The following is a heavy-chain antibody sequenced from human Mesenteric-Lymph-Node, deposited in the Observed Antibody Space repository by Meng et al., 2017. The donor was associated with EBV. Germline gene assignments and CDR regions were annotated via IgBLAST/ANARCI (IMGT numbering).Heavy chain of an antibody. CDR1: GDSIINGGHY. V-gene: IGHV4-30-4*01. J-gene: IGHJ5*02. CDR2: IFYTGST. D-gene: IGHD4-17*01. Sequence: QGPLQWWGPGLVNPQQPLSLTCVVSGDSIINGGHYWTWIRQPPGKGLEWIGYIFYTGSTYYNPSLKSRVTISLDISKNQFSLNLTSVTAADTAVYYCARDTNGDYGWVDPWGQGTLVTVSS. CDR3: ARDTNGDYGWVDP.